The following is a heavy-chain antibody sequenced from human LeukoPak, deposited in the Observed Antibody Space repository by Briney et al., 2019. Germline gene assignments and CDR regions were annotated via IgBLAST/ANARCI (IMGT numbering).Heavy chain of an antibody. CDR3: ARGQVWFNYYYYGMDV. CDR2: ISSSSSYI. CDR1: GFTFSSYS. Sequence: GGSLRLSCAASGFTFSSYSMNWVRQAPGKGLEWVSSISSSSSYIYYADSVKGRFTISRDNAKNSLYLQMNSLRAEDTAVYYCARGQVWFNYYYYGMDVWGQGTTVTVSS. J-gene: IGHJ6*02. V-gene: IGHV3-21*01. D-gene: IGHD5-18*01.